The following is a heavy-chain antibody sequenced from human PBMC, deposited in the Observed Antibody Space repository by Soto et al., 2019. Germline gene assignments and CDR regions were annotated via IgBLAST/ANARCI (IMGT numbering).Heavy chain of an antibody. CDR2: ISGSGGST. V-gene: IGHV3-23*01. CDR3: AKDLELYEWLGRGHGMDV. J-gene: IGHJ6*02. Sequence: PGGSLRLSCAASGFTFSSYAMSWVRQAPGKGLEWVSAISGSGGSTYYADSVKGRFTISRDNPKNTLYLQMNSLRAEDTAVYYCAKDLELYEWLGRGHGMDVWGQGTTVTVSS. D-gene: IGHD5-12*01. CDR1: GFTFSSYA.